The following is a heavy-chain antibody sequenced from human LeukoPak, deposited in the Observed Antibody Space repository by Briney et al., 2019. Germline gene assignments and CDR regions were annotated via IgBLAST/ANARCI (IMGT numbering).Heavy chain of an antibody. J-gene: IGHJ4*02. V-gene: IGHV3-30*03. CDR1: GFTFSNYD. CDR3: ARECGSWYGFDY. D-gene: IGHD6-13*01. CDR2: ISYDGTNK. Sequence: PGGSLRLSCAASGFTFSNYDMHWVRQAPGKGLEWVAVISYDGTNKYYADSVKGRFTISRDNSKNTLYLQMNSLRAEDTAVYYCARECGSWYGFDYWGQGTLVTVSS.